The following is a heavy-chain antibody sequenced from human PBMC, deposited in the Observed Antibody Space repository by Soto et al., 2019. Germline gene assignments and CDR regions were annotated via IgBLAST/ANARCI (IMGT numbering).Heavy chain of an antibody. V-gene: IGHV6-1*01. J-gene: IGHJ4*02. Sequence: SQTLSLTCVISGDSVSRNAVGWNWIRQSPSRGLEWLGRTYYVSRWYFDYAVSVKCRITINPDTSKNQFSLQVSSVTPEDTAVYYCARDRNRSTGAWYLPPYFDAWGQGTLVTVSS. CDR3: ARDRNRSTGAWYLPPYFDA. CDR2: TYYVSRWYF. D-gene: IGHD6-19*01. CDR1: GDSVSRNAVG.